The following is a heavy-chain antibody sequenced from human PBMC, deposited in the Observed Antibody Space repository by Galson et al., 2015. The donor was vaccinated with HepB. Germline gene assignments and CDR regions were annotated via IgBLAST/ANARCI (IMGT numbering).Heavy chain of an antibody. CDR3: ARLGGAVAGFDY. CDR2: VYPGDYET. D-gene: IGHD6-19*01. Sequence: QSGAEVKKPGESLKISCKGSKYRFTNYWIAWVRQMPGKGLEWMGSVYPGDYETTYSPSFQGQVTISADKSISTAYLQWSSLKASDTAMYYCARLGGAVAGFDYWGQGALVTVSS. CDR1: KYRFTNYW. V-gene: IGHV5-51*01. J-gene: IGHJ4*02.